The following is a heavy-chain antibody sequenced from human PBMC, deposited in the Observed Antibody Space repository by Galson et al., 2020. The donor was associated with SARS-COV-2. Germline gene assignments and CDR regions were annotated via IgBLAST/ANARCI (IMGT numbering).Heavy chain of an antibody. CDR3: AGGPSIAVAGPDPH. D-gene: IGHD6-19*01. V-gene: IGHV4-34*01. CDR2: INHSGST. J-gene: IGHJ4*02. CDR1: GGSFSAYY. Sequence: SQASETLSLTCAVYGGSFSAYYWSWIRQPPGKGLEWIGEINHSGSTNYNPSLKSRVTISVDTSKNQFSLKLSSVTAADTAVYYCAGGPSIAVAGPDPHWGQGTLVTVSS.